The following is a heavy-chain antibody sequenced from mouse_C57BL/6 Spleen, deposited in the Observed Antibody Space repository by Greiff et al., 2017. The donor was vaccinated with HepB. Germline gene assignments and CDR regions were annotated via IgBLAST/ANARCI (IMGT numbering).Heavy chain of an antibody. CDR3: ARGDDYDLAWFAY. CDR2: INPGSGGT. V-gene: IGHV1-54*01. Sequence: QVQLKQSGAELVRPGTSVKVSCKASGYAFTNYLIEWVKQRPGQGLEWIGVINPGSGGTNYNEKFKGKATLTADKSSSTAYMQLSSLTSEDSAVYFCARGDDYDLAWFAYWGQGTLVTVSA. J-gene: IGHJ3*01. CDR1: GYAFTNYL. D-gene: IGHD2-4*01.